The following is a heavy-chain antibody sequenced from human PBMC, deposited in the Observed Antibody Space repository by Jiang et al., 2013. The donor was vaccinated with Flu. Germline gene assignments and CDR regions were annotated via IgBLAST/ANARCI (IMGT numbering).Heavy chain of an antibody. CDR3: TSGSYLTSDY. D-gene: IGHD1-26*01. Sequence: TAYAASVKGRFTISRDDSKNTAYLQMNSLKTEDTAVYYCTSGSYLTSDYWGQGTLVTVSS. J-gene: IGHJ4*02. CDR2: T. V-gene: IGHV3-73*01.